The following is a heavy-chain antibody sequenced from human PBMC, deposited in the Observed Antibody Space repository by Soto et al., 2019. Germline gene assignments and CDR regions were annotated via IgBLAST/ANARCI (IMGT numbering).Heavy chain of an antibody. CDR3: AADPTADYYYYGMDV. CDR1: GFTFTSSA. CDR2: IVFGSGNT. J-gene: IGHJ6*02. V-gene: IGHV1-58*01. Sequence: QMQLVQSGPEVKKPGTSVKVSCKASGFTFTSSAVQWVRQARGQRLEWIGGIVFGSGNTNYAQKFQERVTITRDMSTSTAYMELSSLRSEDTAVYYCAADPTADYYYYGMDVWGQGTTVTVSS.